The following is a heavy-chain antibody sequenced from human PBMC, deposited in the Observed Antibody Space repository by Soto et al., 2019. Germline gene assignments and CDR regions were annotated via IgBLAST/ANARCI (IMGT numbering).Heavy chain of an antibody. J-gene: IGHJ4*02. D-gene: IGHD1-26*01. V-gene: IGHV4-39*01. CDR1: GFSISSNIYF. Sequence: SETQSLTSPVSGFSISSNIYFWGWIRHPPGNVLEWIGSSYYSGNTYYHPSLNSRVTISVDTSKNQFSLKMTSDTAADTAVYHCARGGRLGGTPDYLDYWGQGTLVTGSS. CDR2: SYYSGNT. CDR3: ARGGRLGGTPDYLDY.